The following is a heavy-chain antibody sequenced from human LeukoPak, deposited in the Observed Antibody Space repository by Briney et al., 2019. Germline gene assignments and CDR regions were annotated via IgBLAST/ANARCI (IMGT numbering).Heavy chain of an antibody. CDR2: IGDGGRDI. CDR3: ATGRQIREADY. CDR1: GFNINDYY. D-gene: IGHD3-10*01. Sequence: GGSLRLSCAASGFNINDYYMAWIRQAPGKGLQWLSYIGDGGRDINYAAFVKGRFTISRDNAKNSLYLQLNSLRVDDTAVYYCATGRQIREADYWGQGTLVTVSS. V-gene: IGHV3-11*01. J-gene: IGHJ4*02.